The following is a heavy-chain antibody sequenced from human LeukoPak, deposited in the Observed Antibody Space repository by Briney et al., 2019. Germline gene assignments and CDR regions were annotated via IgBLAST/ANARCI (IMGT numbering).Heavy chain of an antibody. CDR3: ARAPYYYYYYMDV. V-gene: IGHV4-59*01. J-gene: IGHJ6*03. Sequence: SETLSLTCTVSGGSISSYYWSWIRQPPGKGLEWIGYIYYSGSTNYNPSLKSRVTISVDTSKNQFSLKLSSVTAADTAVYYCARAPYYYYYYMDVWGKGTTATISS. CDR2: IYYSGST. CDR1: GGSISSYY.